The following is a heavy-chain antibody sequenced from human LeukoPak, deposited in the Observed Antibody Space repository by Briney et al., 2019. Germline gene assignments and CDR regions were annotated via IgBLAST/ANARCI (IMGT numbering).Heavy chain of an antibody. D-gene: IGHD3-22*01. Sequence: PGGSLRLSCAASGFTFGSYGMHWVRQAPGKGLEWVAFIRNDGTNKYYADSVKGRFTISRDNSKNTLYLQMNSLRAEDTAVYYCAKDSSGSTGEVDYWGQGTLVTVSS. CDR3: AKDSSGSTGEVDY. CDR2: IRNDGTNK. V-gene: IGHV3-30*02. CDR1: GFTFGSYG. J-gene: IGHJ4*02.